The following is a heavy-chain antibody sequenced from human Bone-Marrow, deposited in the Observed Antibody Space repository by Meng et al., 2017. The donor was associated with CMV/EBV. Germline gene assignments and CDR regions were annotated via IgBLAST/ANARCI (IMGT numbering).Heavy chain of an antibody. CDR2: IIPILGIA. CDR3: ARDETSSGVGYYYYGMDV. Sequence: SVKVSCKGSGGTFSSYTISWVRQAPGQGLEWMGRIIPILGIANYAQKFQGRVTITVDKSTSIAYMELSSLRSEDTAVYYRARDETSSGVGYYYYGMDVWGQGTTVTVSS. J-gene: IGHJ6*02. D-gene: IGHD1-26*01. CDR1: GGTFSSYT. V-gene: IGHV1-69*04.